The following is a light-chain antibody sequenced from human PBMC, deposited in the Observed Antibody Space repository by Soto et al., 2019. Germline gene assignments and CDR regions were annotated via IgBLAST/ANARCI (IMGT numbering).Light chain of an antibody. V-gene: IGLV2-14*03. J-gene: IGLJ1*01. CDR1: SSDVGSYNY. Sequence: QSALTQPVSVSGSPGQTITISCTGTSSDVGSYNYVSWYQHHPGKVPQLMIYDVSNRPSGVSNRFSGSKSGNTASLTISGLQAEHEADYYCSSYTSSNTYVFGTGTKLTVL. CDR3: SSYTSSNTYV. CDR2: DVS.